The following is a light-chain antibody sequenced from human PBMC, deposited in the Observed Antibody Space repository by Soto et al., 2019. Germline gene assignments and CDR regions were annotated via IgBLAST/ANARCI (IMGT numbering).Light chain of an antibody. CDR1: QSVSSY. Sequence: SPSTLSFSIYNIATLSFTSSQSVSSYLAWYQQKPGQAPRLLIYDASNRATGIQARFSGSGSGTDFTLTISSLEPEDFAVYYCQQRSKGHAIRFGQGTRLEIK. CDR2: DAS. CDR3: QQRSKGHAIR. V-gene: IGKV3-11*01. J-gene: IGKJ5*01.